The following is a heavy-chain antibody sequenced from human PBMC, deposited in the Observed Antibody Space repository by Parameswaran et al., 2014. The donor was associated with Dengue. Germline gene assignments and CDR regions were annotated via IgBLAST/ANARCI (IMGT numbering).Heavy chain of an antibody. CDR3: AKGDILTGYYPLYYYYGMDV. J-gene: IGHJ6*02. CDR2: ISYDGSNK. D-gene: IGHD3-9*01. Sequence: VRQAPGKGLEWVAVISYDGSNKYYADSVKGRFTISRDNSKNTLYLQMNSLRAEDTAVYYCAKGDILTGYYPLYYYYGMDVWGQGTTVTVSS. V-gene: IGHV3-30*18.